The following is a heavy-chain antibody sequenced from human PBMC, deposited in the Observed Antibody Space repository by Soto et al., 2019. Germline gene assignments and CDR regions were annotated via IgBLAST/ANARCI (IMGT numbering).Heavy chain of an antibody. V-gene: IGHV1-2*02. J-gene: IGHJ4*02. Sequence: ASVKVSCKTSGYTFTGYYLNWVRQAPGRGLEWVGWINPKTGDTNNAQKFQGRVPMTTDTSISTGYMELSGLKSDDTAVYYCVTGDHLVRWGQGTRVTVSS. D-gene: IGHD6-6*01. CDR2: INPKTGDT. CDR3: VTGDHLVR. CDR1: GYTFTGYY.